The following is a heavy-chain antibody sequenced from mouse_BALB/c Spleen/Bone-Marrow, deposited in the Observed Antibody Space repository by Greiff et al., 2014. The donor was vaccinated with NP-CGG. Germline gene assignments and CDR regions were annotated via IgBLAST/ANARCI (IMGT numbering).Heavy chain of an antibody. CDR2: INPGSGGT. J-gene: IGHJ3*01. Sequence: QVQLQQPGAEVVRPGTSVKVSCKASGYAFTNYLIEWIKQRPGQGLEWIGLINPGSGGTNYNEKFKGKATLTADKSSSTAYMQLSGVASDESAVYFCARVLEGDFWGQGTLVTVSA. D-gene: IGHD2-13*01. V-gene: IGHV1-54*01. CDR3: ARVLEGDF. CDR1: GYAFTNYL.